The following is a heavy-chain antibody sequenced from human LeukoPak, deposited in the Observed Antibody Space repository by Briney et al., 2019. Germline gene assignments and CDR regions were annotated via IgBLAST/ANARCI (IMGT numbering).Heavy chain of an antibody. V-gene: IGHV1-46*01. J-gene: IGHJ5*02. D-gene: IGHD3-22*01. CDR2: INPSGGST. Sequence: ASVKVSCKASGYTFTSYYMHWVRQAPGQGLEWMGIINPSGGSTSYAQKFQGRVTMTRDTSTSTVYMELSSLRSEDTAVYYCARDSRGIHDSSGYYDAWGQGTLVTVSS. CDR1: GYTFTSYY. CDR3: ARDSRGIHDSSGYYDA.